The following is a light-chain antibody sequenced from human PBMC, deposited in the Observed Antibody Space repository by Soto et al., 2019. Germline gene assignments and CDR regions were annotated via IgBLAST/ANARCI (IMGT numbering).Light chain of an antibody. CDR3: QQYYKWPPFT. CDR2: DAS. CDR1: QSVSSK. V-gene: IGKV3-11*01. J-gene: IGKJ3*01. Sequence: EIMLTQSPATVALSPGERATLSCRASQSVSSKLAWYQQKPGQAPRLLIYDASNRATGIPARFSGSGSGTDFTLTISSLQSEDFALYYCQQYYKWPPFTFGPGTKVDI.